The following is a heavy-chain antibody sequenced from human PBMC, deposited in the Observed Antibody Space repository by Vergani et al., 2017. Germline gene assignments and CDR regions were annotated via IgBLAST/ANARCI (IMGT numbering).Heavy chain of an antibody. V-gene: IGHV7-4-1*02. CDR2: INTNTGNP. D-gene: IGHD3-22*01. CDR1: GYTFTSYA. CDR3: ARIDSSGYYYGGWFYP. J-gene: IGHJ5*02. Sequence: QVQLMQSGSELKKPGTSVKVSCKASGYTFTSYAMKWVRQAPGQGLEWMGWINTNTGNPTYAQGFTGRFVFSLDTSVSTAYLQISSLKAEDTAVYYCARIDSSGYYYGGWFYPWGQGTLVTVSS.